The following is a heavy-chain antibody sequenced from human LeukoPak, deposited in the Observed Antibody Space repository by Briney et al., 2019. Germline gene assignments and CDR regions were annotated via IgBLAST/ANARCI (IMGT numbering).Heavy chain of an antibody. CDR2: ISASGHYI. CDR3: ARDGSWGDYQFYFYMDV. Sequence: PGGSLRLSCEASGFTFRSFAMSWVRQAPGKGLKWLSGISASGHYIYNADSVKGRFTISRDNSKNTLYIEINSLRAEDTAVYYCARDGSWGDYQFYFYMDVWGKGTTVTVSS. D-gene: IGHD2-2*01. J-gene: IGHJ6*03. CDR1: GFTFRSFA. V-gene: IGHV3-23*01.